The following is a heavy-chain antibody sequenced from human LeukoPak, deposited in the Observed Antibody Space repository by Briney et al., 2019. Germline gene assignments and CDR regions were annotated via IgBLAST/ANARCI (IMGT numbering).Heavy chain of an antibody. J-gene: IGHJ5*02. CDR2: INHSGST. D-gene: IGHD3-22*01. CDR3: ARCRSKNYYDSSGYSA. V-gene: IGHV4-34*01. CDR1: GGSFSGYY. Sequence: PLETLSLTCAVYGGSFSGYYWSWIRQPPGKGLEWIGEINHSGSTNYNPSLKSRVTISVDTSKNQFSLKLSSVTAADTAVYYCARCRSKNYYDSSGYSAWGQGTLVTVSS.